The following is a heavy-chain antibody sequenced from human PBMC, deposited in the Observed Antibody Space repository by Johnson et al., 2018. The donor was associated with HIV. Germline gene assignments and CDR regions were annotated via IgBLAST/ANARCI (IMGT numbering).Heavy chain of an antibody. V-gene: IGHV3-15*01. CDR3: TTDEDMAAILGDTFDI. D-gene: IGHD5-24*01. Sequence: VQLVESGGGLVKPGGSLRLSCAASGFTFSNAWMNWVRQAPGKGLEWVGHIKSKTDGGTTDYAAPVKGRFTISRDDSKNTVYLQMNSLKTDDTAVYWCTTDEDMAAILGDTFDIWGQGTMVTVSS. CDR2: IKSKTDGGTT. J-gene: IGHJ3*02. CDR1: GFTFSNAW.